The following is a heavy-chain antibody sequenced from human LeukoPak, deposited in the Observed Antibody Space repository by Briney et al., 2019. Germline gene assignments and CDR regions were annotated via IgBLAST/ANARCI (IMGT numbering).Heavy chain of an antibody. D-gene: IGHD3-3*01. V-gene: IGHV4-39*07. CDR2: IYYSGST. J-gene: IGHJ4*02. Sequence: KTSETLSLTCAVSGGSISSSSYYWGWIRQPPGKGLEWIGSIYYSGSTNYNPSLKSRVTISVDTSKNQFSLKLSSVTAADTAVYYCARGATLDFWSGPYFDYWGQGTLVTVSS. CDR1: GGSISSSSYY. CDR3: ARGATLDFWSGPYFDY.